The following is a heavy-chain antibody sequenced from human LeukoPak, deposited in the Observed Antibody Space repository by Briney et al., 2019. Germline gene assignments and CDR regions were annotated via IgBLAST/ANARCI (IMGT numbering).Heavy chain of an antibody. Sequence: GGSLRLSCAASGFSVSNYYMSWVRQPPGKGLEWVSVMYTGGGRYYGDSVKGRYTISRDNSKNTVFLQMNSLRVEDTALYYCTRGQSYCGADCYSDWGQGTLVTVSS. CDR2: MYTGGGR. D-gene: IGHD2-21*02. V-gene: IGHV3-66*01. CDR1: GFSVSNYY. CDR3: TRGQSYCGADCYSD. J-gene: IGHJ4*02.